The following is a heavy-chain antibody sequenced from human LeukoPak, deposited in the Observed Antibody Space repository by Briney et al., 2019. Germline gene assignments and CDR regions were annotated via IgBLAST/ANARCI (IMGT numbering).Heavy chain of an antibody. CDR1: GFTFSSYG. CDR3: ASNSGWYGVS. D-gene: IGHD6-19*01. CDR2: IDYSGGDT. Sequence: GGSLRLSCAASGFTFSSYGMSWIRQAPGKGLEWVSSIDYSGGDTHYADSVKGRFTISRDNSKNTLYLQLSSLRGDDTAVYFCASNSGWYGVSWGQGTLVTVSS. J-gene: IGHJ4*02. V-gene: IGHV3-23*01.